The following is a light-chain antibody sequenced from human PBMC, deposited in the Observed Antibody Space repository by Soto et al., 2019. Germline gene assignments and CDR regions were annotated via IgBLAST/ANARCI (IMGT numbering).Light chain of an antibody. CDR1: QSVSSRF. V-gene: IGKV3-20*01. Sequence: GLSQSPGTLSLSPGDRVTLSCRASQSVSSRFLAWYQQKHGQAPSLLIYGASSRATGIPDRFSGSGSGTDFTLTISSLEPADFAVYYCQQYGRSPWTFGQGSNV. CDR2: GAS. CDR3: QQYGRSPWT. J-gene: IGKJ1*01.